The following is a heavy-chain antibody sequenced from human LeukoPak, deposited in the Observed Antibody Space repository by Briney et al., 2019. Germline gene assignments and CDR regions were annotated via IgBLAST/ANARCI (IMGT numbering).Heavy chain of an antibody. CDR2: ISSYNGNT. J-gene: IGHJ6*03. Sequence: SVKVSCKASGYTFTSYGISWVRQAPGQGLEWMGWISSYNGNTNYAQKLQGRVTMTIDTSTSTAYMEPRSLRSDDTAVYYCARSLLNALRFLEWLNYMDVWGKGTTVTVSS. CDR1: GYTFTSYG. V-gene: IGHV1-18*01. D-gene: IGHD3-3*01. CDR3: ARSLLNALRFLEWLNYMDV.